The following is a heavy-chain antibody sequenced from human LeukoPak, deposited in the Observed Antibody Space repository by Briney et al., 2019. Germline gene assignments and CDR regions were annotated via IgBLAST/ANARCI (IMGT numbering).Heavy chain of an antibody. J-gene: IGHJ4*02. V-gene: IGHV4-59*12. D-gene: IGHD3-10*01. Sequence: SETLSLTCTVSGGSISGYYWSWIRQPPGKGLEWIGYIYYSGSTNYNLSLKSRVTISLDTSKNQFSLKLSSVTAADTAVYYCARADGSGSLGDYWGQGTLVTVSS. CDR3: ARADGSGSLGDY. CDR2: IYYSGST. CDR1: GGSISGYY.